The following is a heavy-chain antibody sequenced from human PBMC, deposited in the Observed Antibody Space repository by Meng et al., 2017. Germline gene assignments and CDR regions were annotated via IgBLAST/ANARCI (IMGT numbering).Heavy chain of an antibody. D-gene: IGHD6-19*01. CDR3: ARDVRESSGWFGGFDY. V-gene: IGHV1-3*01. J-gene: IGHJ4*02. CDR1: GYTFTSYA. CDR2: INAGNGNT. Sequence: QGQLVQSGAEVKKPGASVKVSCKASGYTFTSYAMHWVRQAPGQRLEWMGWINAGNGNTKYSQKFQDRVTITRDTSASTAYMELSSLRSEDTAVYYCARDVRESSGWFGGFDYWGQRTLVTVSS.